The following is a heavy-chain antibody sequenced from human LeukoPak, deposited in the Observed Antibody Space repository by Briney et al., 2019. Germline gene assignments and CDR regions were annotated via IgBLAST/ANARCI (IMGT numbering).Heavy chain of an antibody. Sequence: GGALRLSCVSSVFIFSSYAMSWVRQAAGRGRDWVSPISGSGGSTYYADSVKGRFTISRDNAKNSLYLQMNSLRAEDTAVYYCERDVFVYYGSGSPDYWGQGTLVTVSS. J-gene: IGHJ4*02. CDR2: ISGSGGST. V-gene: IGHV3-23*01. D-gene: IGHD3-10*01. CDR1: VFIFSSYA. CDR3: ERDVFVYYGSGSPDY.